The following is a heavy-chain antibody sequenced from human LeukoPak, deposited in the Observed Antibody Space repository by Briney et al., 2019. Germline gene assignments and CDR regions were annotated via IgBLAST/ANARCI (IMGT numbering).Heavy chain of an antibody. V-gene: IGHV3-20*04. CDR1: GFTFDDYG. Sequence: GGSLRLSCAASGFTFDDYGMSWVRQAPGKGLEWVSGINWNGGSTGYADSVKGRFTISRDNAKNSLYLQMNSLRAEDTALYYCARRRFLEWLTQYYCYMDVWGKGTTVTVSS. J-gene: IGHJ6*03. D-gene: IGHD3-3*01. CDR3: ARRRFLEWLTQYYCYMDV. CDR2: INWNGGST.